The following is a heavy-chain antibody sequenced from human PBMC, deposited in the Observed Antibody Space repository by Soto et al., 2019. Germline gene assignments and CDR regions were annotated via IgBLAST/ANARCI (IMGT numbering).Heavy chain of an antibody. CDR2: IWYDGSNK. CDR1: GFTFSSYG. V-gene: IGHV3-33*01. D-gene: IGHD4-17*01. J-gene: IGHJ4*02. CDR3: ARRLRYIDY. Sequence: QVQLVESGGGVVQPGRSLRLSCAASGFTFSSYGMHWVRQAPGKGLEWVAVIWYDGSNKYYADSVKGRFTISRDNSKNTLYRQMNSLRAEDTAVYYCARRLRYIDYWGQGTLVTVSS.